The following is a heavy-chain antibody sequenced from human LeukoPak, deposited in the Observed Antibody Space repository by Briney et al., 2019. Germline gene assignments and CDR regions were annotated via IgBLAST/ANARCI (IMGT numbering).Heavy chain of an antibody. CDR1: GFTFSSYA. Sequence: GGSLRLSCAASGFTFSSYAMHWVRQAPGKGLEWVAVISYDGSNKYYADSVKGRFTISRDNSKNTLYLQMNSLRAEDTAVYYCARGLLSSGWLFIRGGDSDTGEDSIDYWGQGTLVTVSS. J-gene: IGHJ4*02. CDR2: ISYDGSNK. D-gene: IGHD6-19*01. CDR3: ARGLLSSGWLFIRGGDSDTGEDSIDY. V-gene: IGHV3-30-3*01.